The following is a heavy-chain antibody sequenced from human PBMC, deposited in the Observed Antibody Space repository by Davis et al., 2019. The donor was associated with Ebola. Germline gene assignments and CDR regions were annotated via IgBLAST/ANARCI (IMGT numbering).Heavy chain of an antibody. CDR1: GFTFSSYW. V-gene: IGHV3-7*01. D-gene: IGHD3-3*01. CDR3: ARVLLTGFGVVATFDI. CDR2: IKQDGSEK. J-gene: IGHJ3*02. Sequence: GGSLRLSCAASGFTFSSYWMSWVRQAPGKGLEWVANIKQDGSEKYYVDSVKGRFTISRDNAKNSLYLQMNSLRAEDTAVYYCARVLLTGFGVVATFDIWGQGTMVTVSS.